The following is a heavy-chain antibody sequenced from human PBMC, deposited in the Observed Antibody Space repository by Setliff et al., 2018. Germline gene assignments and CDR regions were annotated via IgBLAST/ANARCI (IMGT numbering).Heavy chain of an antibody. CDR2: IHYRGTT. Sequence: KTSETLSLTCTVSGASISSGTYYWAWIRQPPGKGLEWIGRIHYRGTTYSNPSLKSRVTISLDTSKNQFSLSLTSVTAEDTAVYYCARMSGFQYIDVWDKGTTVTVSS. J-gene: IGHJ6*03. CDR1: GASISSGTYY. V-gene: IGHV4-39*07. CDR3: ARMSGFQYIDV. D-gene: IGHD3-3*01.